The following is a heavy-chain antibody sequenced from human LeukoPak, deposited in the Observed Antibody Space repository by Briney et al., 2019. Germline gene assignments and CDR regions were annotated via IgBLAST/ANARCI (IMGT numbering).Heavy chain of an antibody. CDR1: GGSISSYY. D-gene: IGHD1-26*01. Sequence: KASETLSLTCTVSGGSISSYYWSWIRQPPGKGLEWIGYIYTSGSTNYNPSLKSRVTMSVDTSKNQFSLKLSSVTAADTAVYYCARGLAGSVAPFDYWGQGTLVTVSS. J-gene: IGHJ4*02. CDR3: ARGLAGSVAPFDY. V-gene: IGHV4-4*09. CDR2: IYTSGST.